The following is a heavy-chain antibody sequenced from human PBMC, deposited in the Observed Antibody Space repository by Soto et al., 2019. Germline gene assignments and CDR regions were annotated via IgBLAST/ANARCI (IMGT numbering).Heavy chain of an antibody. CDR2: ISGYNGNT. CDR1: GYTFTSYG. CDR3: ARGSIDSGGWEFDY. Sequence: QVQLVQSGAEVKKPGASVMVSCRASGYTFTSYGFNWVRQAPGQGLEWMGWISGYNGNTKYAQKFQGRVTMTTDTSTSAGYKGVRSLRSDDTAVYYCARGSIDSGGWEFDYWGQGTQVSVSS. J-gene: IGHJ4*02. D-gene: IGHD6-19*01. V-gene: IGHV1-18*01.